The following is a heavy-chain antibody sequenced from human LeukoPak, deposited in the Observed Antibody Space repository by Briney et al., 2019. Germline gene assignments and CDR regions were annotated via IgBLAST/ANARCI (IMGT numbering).Heavy chain of an antibody. D-gene: IGHD3-22*01. V-gene: IGHV1-18*01. CDR1: GYTFTSYG. CDR2: ISAYNGNA. J-gene: IGHJ3*02. CDR3: ARDPQPDTMIVVRGAFDI. Sequence: ASVKVSCKASGYTFTSYGISWVRQAPGQGLKWMGWISAYNGNANYAQKLQGRVTMTTDTSTSTAYMELRSLRSDDTAVYYCARDPQPDTMIVVRGAFDIWGQGTMVTVSS.